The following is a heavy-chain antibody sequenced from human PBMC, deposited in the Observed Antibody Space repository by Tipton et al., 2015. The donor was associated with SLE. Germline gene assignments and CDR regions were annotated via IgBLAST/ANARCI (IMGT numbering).Heavy chain of an antibody. J-gene: IGHJ5*02. D-gene: IGHD2-8*02. CDR2: INYSGST. CDR3: ARRGVVSRFDP. CDR1: GGSISSNY. Sequence: TLSLTCTVSGGSISSNYWNWIRQPPGKGLEWIAHINYSGSTNYNPSLKSRVTISVDTSKNQFSLKLSSVTAADTAVYYCARRGVVSRFDPWGQGTLVTVSS. V-gene: IGHV4-59*08.